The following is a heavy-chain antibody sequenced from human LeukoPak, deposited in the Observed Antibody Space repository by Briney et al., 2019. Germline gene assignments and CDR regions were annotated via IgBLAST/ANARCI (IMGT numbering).Heavy chain of an antibody. J-gene: IGHJ4*02. D-gene: IGHD3-10*01. Sequence: SETLSLTCAVYGGSFSGYYWSWIRQPPGKGLEWIGEINHSGSTNYNPSLKSRVTISVDTSKNQFSLKLSSVTAADTAVYYCARGLWFGELLDYRGQGTLVTVSS. CDR3: ARGLWFGELLDY. CDR1: GGSFSGYY. V-gene: IGHV4-34*01. CDR2: INHSGST.